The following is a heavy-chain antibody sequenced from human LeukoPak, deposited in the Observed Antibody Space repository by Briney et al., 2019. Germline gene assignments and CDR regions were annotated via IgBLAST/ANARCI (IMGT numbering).Heavy chain of an antibody. J-gene: IGHJ1*01. CDR1: GFTFGSSA. CDR3: AKDAAPAEYFQH. CDR2: ISWNSDST. Sequence: GGSLRLSCAASGFTFGSSAMSWVRQAPGKGLEWVSGISWNSDSTAYADSVKGRFTISRDNAKKFLYLQMNSLRAEDTALYYCAKDAAPAEYFQHWGQGTLVTVSS. V-gene: IGHV3-9*01.